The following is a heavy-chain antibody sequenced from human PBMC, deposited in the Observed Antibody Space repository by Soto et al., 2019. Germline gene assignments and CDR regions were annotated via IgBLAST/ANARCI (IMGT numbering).Heavy chain of an antibody. D-gene: IGHD2-2*01. Sequence: SVKVSCKASGGTFGSYAIXWVRQAPGQGLEWMGGIILIPGTANYAQKFQGRVTIAADESTSTAYMELSSLRSEDTAVYYCARSQGSSTSLEIYYYYYGMDVWGQGTTVTVSS. CDR3: ARSQGSSTSLEIYYYYYGMDV. V-gene: IGHV1-69*13. J-gene: IGHJ6*02. CDR1: GGTFGSYA. CDR2: IILIPGTA.